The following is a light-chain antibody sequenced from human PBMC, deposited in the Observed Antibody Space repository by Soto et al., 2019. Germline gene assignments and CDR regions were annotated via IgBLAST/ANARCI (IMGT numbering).Light chain of an antibody. J-gene: IGLJ1*01. CDR2: DVS. Sequence: QSALTQPASLSVSPGQSITISCTVTSSYVGGYHYVSWYQEHPGKAPKLLIYDVSNRPSGVSHRFSGSKSGNTASLTIAGLQAEDEADYHCSSYTSSSTYVFGTGTKLTV. CDR3: SSYTSSSTYV. V-gene: IGLV2-14*01. CDR1: SSYVGGYHY.